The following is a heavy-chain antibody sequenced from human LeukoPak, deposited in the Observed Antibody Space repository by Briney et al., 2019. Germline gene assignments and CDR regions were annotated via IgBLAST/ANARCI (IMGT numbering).Heavy chain of an antibody. Sequence: SSETLSLTCAVSGGFISSSSYYWGWIRQPPGKGLEWIGSIYYSGSTYYNPSLESRVTISVDTSKNQFSLKLSSVTAADTAVYYCARHNRIAVVSNFDYWGQGTLVTVSS. CDR1: GGFISSSSYY. V-gene: IGHV4-39*01. CDR3: ARHNRIAVVSNFDY. CDR2: IYYSGST. J-gene: IGHJ4*02. D-gene: IGHD6-19*01.